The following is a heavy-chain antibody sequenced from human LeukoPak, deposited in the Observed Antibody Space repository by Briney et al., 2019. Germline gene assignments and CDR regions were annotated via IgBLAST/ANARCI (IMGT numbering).Heavy chain of an antibody. CDR1: GGSISSYY. Sequence: SETLSLTCTVSGGSISSYYWSWIRQPAGKGLERIGRIYTSGSTNYNPSLKSRVTMSVDTSKNQFSLKLSSVTAADTAVYYCARGRNYDFCSGYYTGWFDPWGQGTLVTVSS. CDR2: IYTSGST. D-gene: IGHD3-3*01. J-gene: IGHJ5*02. CDR3: ARGRNYDFCSGYYTGWFDP. V-gene: IGHV4-4*07.